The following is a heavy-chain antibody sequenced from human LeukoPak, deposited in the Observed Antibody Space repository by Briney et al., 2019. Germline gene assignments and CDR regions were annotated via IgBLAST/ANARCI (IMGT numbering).Heavy chain of an antibody. CDR2: ISDSGSA. CDR3: ARVARCTSCFDVDY. Sequence: SETLSLTCTVSGYSISSGYYWGWIRQPPGKGLEWIGSISDSGSAYYNPSLKSRVVISVDPSKKQFSLKVTSVTAADTAVYYCARVARCTSCFDVDYWGQGTLVTVSS. D-gene: IGHD2-2*01. V-gene: IGHV4-38-2*02. CDR1: GYSISSGYY. J-gene: IGHJ4*02.